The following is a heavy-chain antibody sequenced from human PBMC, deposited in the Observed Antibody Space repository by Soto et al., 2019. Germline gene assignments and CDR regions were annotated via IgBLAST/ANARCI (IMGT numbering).Heavy chain of an antibody. CDR2: IYPGDSDT. CDR1: GYSFTSYW. J-gene: IGHJ5*01. CDR3: ARAPIGIAAADTYNWFDP. V-gene: IGHV5-51*01. D-gene: IGHD6-13*01. Sequence: PGESLKISCKGSGYSFTSYWIGWVRQMPVKGLEWMGIIYPGDSDTRYSPSFQGQVTISADKSISTAYLQWSSLKASDTAMYYCARAPIGIAAADTYNWFDPWGQGTLVTVSS.